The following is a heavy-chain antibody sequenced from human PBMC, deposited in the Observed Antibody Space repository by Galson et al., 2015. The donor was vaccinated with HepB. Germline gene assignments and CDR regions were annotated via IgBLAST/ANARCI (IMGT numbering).Heavy chain of an antibody. J-gene: IGHJ6*02. CDR2: IWYDGTNK. CDR3: ARAPLGAYYYYGMDV. CDR1: GFTFISYG. V-gene: IGHV3-33*01. Sequence: LRLSCAASGFTFISYGMHWVRQAPGKGLEWVALIWYDGTNKYYAGSVKGRFTISRDNSKNTLYLQMNSLRAEDTAVYYCARAPLGAYYYYGMDVWGQGTTVTVSS. D-gene: IGHD3-16*02.